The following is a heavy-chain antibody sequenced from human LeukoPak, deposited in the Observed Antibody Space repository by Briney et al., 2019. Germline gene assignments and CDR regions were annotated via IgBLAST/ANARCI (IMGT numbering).Heavy chain of an antibody. V-gene: IGHV4-30-4*01. CDR3: ARSFGDLVIYFDY. D-gene: IGHD2-21*02. CDR2: IYYSGST. J-gene: IGHJ4*02. CDR1: VGSISSGYYY. Sequence: SQTLSLTCTVSVGSISSGYYYWSWIRQPPGKGLEWIGYIYYSGSTYYNPSLKSRVTISVDTSKNQFSLKLSSVTAAGTAVYYCARSFGDLVIYFDYWGQGTLVTVSS.